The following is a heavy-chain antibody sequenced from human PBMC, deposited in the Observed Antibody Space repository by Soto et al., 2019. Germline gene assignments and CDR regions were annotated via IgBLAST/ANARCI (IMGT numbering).Heavy chain of an antibody. J-gene: IGHJ6*02. CDR1: GYTFTSYD. CDR2: MNPNSGNT. CDR3: ATEKSYGMDV. Sequence: QVQLVQSGAEVKKPGASVKVSCKASGYTFTSYDINWVRQATGQGLEWMGWMNPNSGNTGYAQKFQGRVTMTRNTSISTAYMVLSSLCSEDTAMSYCATEKSYGMDVWGQGTTVTVSS. V-gene: IGHV1-8*01.